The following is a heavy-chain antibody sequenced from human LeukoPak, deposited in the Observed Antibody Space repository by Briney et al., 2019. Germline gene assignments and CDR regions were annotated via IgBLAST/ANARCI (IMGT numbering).Heavy chain of an antibody. CDR1: GFSVSNNY. CDR2: LYSGGAT. J-gene: IGHJ4*02. Sequence: GGSLRLSCAASGFSVSNNYMYWIRQAPGKGLEWIATLYSGGATYYADSVKGRFTISGDNSKNTLSLQMNSLRTDDTSLYFCARDDASVWPPIDYWGQGTLVTVSS. V-gene: IGHV3-66*02. D-gene: IGHD6-19*01. CDR3: ARDDASVWPPIDY.